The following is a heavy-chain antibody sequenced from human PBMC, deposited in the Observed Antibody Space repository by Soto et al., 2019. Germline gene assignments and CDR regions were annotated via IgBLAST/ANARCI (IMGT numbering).Heavy chain of an antibody. CDR2: ISYDGRNK. CDR1: GFTFSSYA. V-gene: IGHV3-30*04. Sequence: ESGGGVVQPGRSLRLSCAASGFTFSSYAMHWVRQAPGKGLEWVAVISYDGRNKYYADSVKGRFTISRDNSKNTLYLQMNSLRAEDTAVYYCARDFPTGYYYYGMDVWGQGTTVTVSS. CDR3: ARDFPTGYYYYGMDV. J-gene: IGHJ6*02.